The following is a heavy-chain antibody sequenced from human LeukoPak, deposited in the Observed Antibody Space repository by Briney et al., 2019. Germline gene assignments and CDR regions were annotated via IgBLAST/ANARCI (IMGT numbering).Heavy chain of an antibody. D-gene: IGHD1-26*01. CDR3: ARDIGSSGSFGYFDY. Sequence: GGALILSCGASGVTFSSYAMNWVRQEPGKGLEGWVGISYAGSNKYYDNSVKGRFTISGDNYKNTLYLQMDSLRDEDTAVYYCARDIGSSGSFGYFDYGGQGTLVSVSS. J-gene: IGHJ4*02. V-gene: IGHV3-30-3*01. CDR1: GVTFSSYA. CDR2: ISYAGSNK.